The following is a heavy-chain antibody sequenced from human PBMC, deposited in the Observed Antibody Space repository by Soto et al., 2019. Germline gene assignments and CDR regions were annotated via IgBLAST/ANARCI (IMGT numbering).Heavy chain of an antibody. Sequence: PGGSLRLSCAASGFIFSNFGMHWVRQAPGKGLEWVAGVWYDGSNGVSADSVKGRFTISRDNSKNTLYPQMTSLRAEDTAVYYCARDPRTARASAMDVWGQGTTVTVSS. V-gene: IGHV3-33*01. CDR1: GFIFSNFG. J-gene: IGHJ6*02. CDR2: VWYDGSNG. D-gene: IGHD6-6*01. CDR3: ARDPRTARASAMDV.